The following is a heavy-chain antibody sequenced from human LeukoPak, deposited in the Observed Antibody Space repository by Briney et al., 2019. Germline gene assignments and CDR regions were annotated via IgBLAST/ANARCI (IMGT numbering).Heavy chain of an antibody. J-gene: IGHJ4*02. Sequence: ASVKVSCKASGGTFSSYAISWVRQAPGQGLEWMGRIIPILGIANYAQKFQGRVTITADKSTSTAYMELSSLRSEDTAVYYCARGLRTTVPRDYWGKGTRVTVSS. CDR1: GGTFSSYA. CDR3: ARGLRTTVPRDY. CDR2: IIPILGIA. V-gene: IGHV1-69*04. D-gene: IGHD4-11*01.